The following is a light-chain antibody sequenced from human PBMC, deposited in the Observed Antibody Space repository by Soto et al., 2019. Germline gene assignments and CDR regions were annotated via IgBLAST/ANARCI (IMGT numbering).Light chain of an antibody. CDR3: QQYNNWPRA. CDR1: QSVSSN. V-gene: IGKV3-15*01. J-gene: IGKJ1*01. Sequence: EIVMTQSPATLSVSPGERATLSCRASQSVSSNLAWYQQKPGQAHRRLIYGASTRATGIPARFSGSGSGTEFTLTISSLQSEDFAVYYCQQYNNWPRAFGQGTKVEIK. CDR2: GAS.